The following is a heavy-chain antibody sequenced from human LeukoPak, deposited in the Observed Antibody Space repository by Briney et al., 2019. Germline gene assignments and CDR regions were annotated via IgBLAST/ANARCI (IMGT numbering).Heavy chain of an antibody. V-gene: IGHV4-34*01. CDR3: ARVGGWLQLKRWGFDY. J-gene: IGHJ4*02. Sequence: SSEALTLTCAVYGGSLRSYYWSWIRHSPGKGLEWIGEVSHSGTTTYNPSLKGRVIISMDTSKRQFSLKVTSVTAADTAIYYCARVGGWLQLKRWGFDYWGQGTPVTVSS. D-gene: IGHD5-24*01. CDR2: VSHSGTT. CDR1: GGSLRSYY.